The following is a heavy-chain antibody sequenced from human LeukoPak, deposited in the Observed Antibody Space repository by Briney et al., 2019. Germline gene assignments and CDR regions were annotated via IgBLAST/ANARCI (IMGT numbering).Heavy chain of an antibody. CDR3: ARGGGIYYDSSGYWNYFDY. V-gene: IGHV1-8*01. Sequence: ASVKVSCKASGYTFTSYDINWVRQATGQGLEWMGWMNPNSGNTGYAQKFQGRVTMTRNTSISTAYMELSSLRSEDTAVYYCARGGGIYYDSSGYWNYFDYWGQETLVTDSS. D-gene: IGHD3-22*01. CDR2: MNPNSGNT. J-gene: IGHJ4*02. CDR1: GYTFTSYD.